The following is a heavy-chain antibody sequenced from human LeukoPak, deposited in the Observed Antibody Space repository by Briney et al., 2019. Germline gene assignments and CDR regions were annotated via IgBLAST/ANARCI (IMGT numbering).Heavy chain of an antibody. CDR1: GFTFSSYS. J-gene: IGHJ4*02. Sequence: GGSLRLSCAASGFTFSSYSMNWVRQAPGKGLEWVSSISSSSSYIYYADSVKGRFTISRDNAKNSLYLQMNSLRAEDTAVYYCARDLFPSNDYVWGSYCYPVDYWGQGTLVTVSS. V-gene: IGHV3-21*01. CDR3: ARDLFPSNDYVWGSYCYPVDY. CDR2: ISSSSSYI. D-gene: IGHD3-16*02.